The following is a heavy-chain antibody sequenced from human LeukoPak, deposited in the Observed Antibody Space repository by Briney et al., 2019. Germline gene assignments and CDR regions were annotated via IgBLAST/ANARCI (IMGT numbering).Heavy chain of an antibody. CDR3: ARRSAYGSGSYYVDY. D-gene: IGHD3-10*01. V-gene: IGHV1-8*03. J-gene: IGHJ4*02. CDR1: GYTFTSYD. CDR2: MNPNSGNT. Sequence: AASVKVSCKASGYTFTSYDINWVRQAIGQGLEWMGWMNPNSGNTGYAQKFQGRVTITRNTSITTTYMELSSLRSEDTAVYYCARRSAYGSGSYYVDYWGQGTLVTVSS.